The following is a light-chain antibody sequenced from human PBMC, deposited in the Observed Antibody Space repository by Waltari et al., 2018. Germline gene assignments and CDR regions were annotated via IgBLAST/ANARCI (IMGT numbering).Light chain of an antibody. CDR3: QQYYSSPAT. Sequence: AIRITQSPSSLSASTGDRVPITCRARQSISSYLAWYHQKPGKAPKVLIYAASTLQSGVPSRFSGSGSGTDFTLTISCLQSEDFAIYYCQQYYSSPATFGQGTKVEIK. J-gene: IGKJ1*01. V-gene: IGKV1-8*01. CDR2: AAS. CDR1: QSISSY.